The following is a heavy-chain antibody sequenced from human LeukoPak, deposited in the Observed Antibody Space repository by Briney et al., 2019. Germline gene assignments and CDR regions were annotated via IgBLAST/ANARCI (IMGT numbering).Heavy chain of an antibody. CDR3: TRSGPTKTTMVRRDNWFDP. J-gene: IGHJ5*02. D-gene: IGHD3-10*01. CDR1: GFTFSDYY. V-gene: IGHV3-11*04. Sequence: GGSLRLSCAASGFTFSDYYMSWIRQAPGKGLEWVSYISSSGSTIYYADSAKGRFTISRDNAKNSLYLQMNSLRADDTAVYYCTRSGPTKTTMVRRDNWFDPWGQGTLVTVSS. CDR2: ISSSGSTI.